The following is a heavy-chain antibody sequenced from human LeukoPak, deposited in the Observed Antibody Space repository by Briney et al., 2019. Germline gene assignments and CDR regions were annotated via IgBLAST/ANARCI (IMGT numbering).Heavy chain of an antibody. CDR3: ARAGFGVAGLNY. CDR1: GYTFTSYN. V-gene: IGHV1-46*01. J-gene: IGHJ4*02. CDR2: INPSGGST. D-gene: IGHD6-19*01. Sequence: ASVKVSCKASGYTFTSYNMQWVRQAPGQGLEWMGIINPSGGSTSYAQKFQGRVTMTGDTSTSTVYMELSSLRSEDTAVYYCARAGFGVAGLNYWGQGTLVTVSS.